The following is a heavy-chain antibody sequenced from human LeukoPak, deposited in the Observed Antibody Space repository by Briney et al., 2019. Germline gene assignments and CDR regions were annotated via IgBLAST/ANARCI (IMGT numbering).Heavy chain of an antibody. D-gene: IGHD6-19*01. CDR1: GFTVSSKY. V-gene: IGHV3-66*01. J-gene: IGHJ4*02. CDR2: INSGGTT. Sequence: QTGGSLRLSCAVSGFTVSSKYMAWVRQAPGKGLEWVSFINSGGTTNYADSVKGRFTISRDYSKNTLNLQMNSLRDEDTAVYYCATIVSDSSGWYHFDHWGQGALVTVSS. CDR3: ATIVSDSSGWYHFDH.